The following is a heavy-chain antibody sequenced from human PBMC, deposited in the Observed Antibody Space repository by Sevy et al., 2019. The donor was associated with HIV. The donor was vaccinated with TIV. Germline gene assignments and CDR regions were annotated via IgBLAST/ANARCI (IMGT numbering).Heavy chain of an antibody. V-gene: IGHV1-69*13. CDR2: IIPIFGTT. CDR1: GGTFSSYA. Sequence: SVKVSCKASGGTFSSYAISWVRQAPGQGLEWMGGIIPIFGTTNYAQKFQGRVTITADESTSTAYMELSSLRSEDTAVYYCARAGGILWAFDPWGQGTLVTVSS. J-gene: IGHJ5*02. CDR3: ARAGGILWAFDP. D-gene: IGHD2-21*01.